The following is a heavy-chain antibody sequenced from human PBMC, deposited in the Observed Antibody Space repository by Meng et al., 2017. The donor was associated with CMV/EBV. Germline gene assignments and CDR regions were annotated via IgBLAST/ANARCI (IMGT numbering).Heavy chain of an antibody. CDR1: GYTLTELS. D-gene: IGHD1/OR15-1a*01. V-gene: IGHV1-24*01. CDR3: ATAKLDQEWFDP. Sequence: KVSCKVSGYTLTELSMHWVRQAPGKGLEWMGGFDPEDGETIYAQKFQGRVTMTEDTSTDTAYMELSSPRSEDTAVYYCATAKLDQEWFDPWGQGTLVTVSS. CDR2: FDPEDGET. J-gene: IGHJ5*02.